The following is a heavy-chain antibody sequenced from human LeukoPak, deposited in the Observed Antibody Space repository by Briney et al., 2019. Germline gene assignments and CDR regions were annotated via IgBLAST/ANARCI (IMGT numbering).Heavy chain of an antibody. J-gene: IGHJ4*02. D-gene: IGHD2-2*01. CDR2: IYYSGST. CDR1: GGSISSSSYY. CDR3: ARQGYCSSTSCYSTSFRDY. Sequence: SETLSLTCTVSGGSISSSSYYWGWIRQPPGKGLEWIGSIYYSGSTYYNPSLKSRVTISVDTSKNQFSLKLSSVTAADTAVYYCARQGYCSSTSCYSTSFRDYWGQGTLVTVSS. V-gene: IGHV4-39*01.